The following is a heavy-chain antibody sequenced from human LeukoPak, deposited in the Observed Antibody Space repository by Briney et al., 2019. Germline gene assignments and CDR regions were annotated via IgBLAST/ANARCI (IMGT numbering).Heavy chain of an antibody. D-gene: IGHD3-22*01. J-gene: IGHJ4*02. Sequence: GASVKVSCKASGYTFTDYYMHWVQQAPGKGLEWMGRVDPEDGETIYAEKFQGRVTITADTSTDTAYMELSSLRFEDTAVYYCATVAPYYYDSRWVGGYWGQGTLVTVSS. CDR1: GYTFTDYY. CDR3: ATVAPYYYDSRWVGGY. V-gene: IGHV1-69-2*01. CDR2: VDPEDGET.